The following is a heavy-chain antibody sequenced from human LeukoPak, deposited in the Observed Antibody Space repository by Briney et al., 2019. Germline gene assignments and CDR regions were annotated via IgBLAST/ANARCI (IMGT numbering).Heavy chain of an antibody. V-gene: IGHV1-18*01. CDR2: ISAYNGNT. D-gene: IGHD3-9*01. Sequence: ASVKVSRKASGYTFTSYGISWVRQAPGQGLEWMGWISAYNGNTNYAQKLQGRVTMTTDTSTSTAYMELRSLRSDDTAVYYCARDFRNFDWLLETNWFDPWGQGTLVTVSS. CDR1: GYTFTSYG. CDR3: ARDFRNFDWLLETNWFDP. J-gene: IGHJ5*02.